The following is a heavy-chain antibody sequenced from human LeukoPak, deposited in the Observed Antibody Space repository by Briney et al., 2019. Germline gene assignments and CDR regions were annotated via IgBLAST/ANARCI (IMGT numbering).Heavy chain of an antibody. CDR2: ISGSGGSI. J-gene: IGHJ4*02. D-gene: IGHD2-21*02. CDR1: GFTFSAYA. V-gene: IGHV3-23*01. Sequence: GWSLRLSCAAFGFTFSAYAMSGLHEPPGKGLDWVSTISGSGGSIYYTASVKGRFSVSRDNSKNTVYLQMNSLRAEDTVVYYCAKRRCGDCGDVDYWGQGTLVTVSS. CDR3: AKRRCGDCGDVDY.